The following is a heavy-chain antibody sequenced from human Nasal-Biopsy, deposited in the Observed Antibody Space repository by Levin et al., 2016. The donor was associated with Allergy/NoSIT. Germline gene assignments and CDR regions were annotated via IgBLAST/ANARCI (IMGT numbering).Heavy chain of an antibody. CDR1: GFMFSDYA. V-gene: IGHV3-23*01. D-gene: IGHD2-2*01. Sequence: GESLKISCAASGFMFSDYAMNWVRQTPGKGLEWVSAITSGGGSTYYADSVKGRFTISRDMSKNTLYLQMNSLRAEDTAVYYCAKGQTTSYHYYYGMDVWGQGTTVTVSS. CDR3: AKGQTTSYHYYYGMDV. CDR2: ITSGGGST. J-gene: IGHJ6*02.